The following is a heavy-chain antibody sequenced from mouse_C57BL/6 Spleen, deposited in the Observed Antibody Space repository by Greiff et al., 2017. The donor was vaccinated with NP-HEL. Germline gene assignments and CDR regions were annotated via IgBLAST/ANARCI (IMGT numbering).Heavy chain of an antibody. V-gene: IGHV1-15*01. Sequence: QVQLKQSGAELVRPGASVTLSCKASGYTFTDYEMHWVKQTPVHGLEWIGAIDPETGGTAYNQKFKGKAILTADKSSSTAFMELRSLTSEDSAVYYCTSVGDSWFAYWGQGTLVTVSA. D-gene: IGHD3-3*01. CDR2: IDPETGGT. CDR1: GYTFTDYE. J-gene: IGHJ3*01. CDR3: TSVGDSWFAY.